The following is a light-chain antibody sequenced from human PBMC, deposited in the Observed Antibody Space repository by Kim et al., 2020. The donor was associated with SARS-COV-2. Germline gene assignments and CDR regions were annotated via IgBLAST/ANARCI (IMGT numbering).Light chain of an antibody. CDR2: AAS. CDR3: QKYNSAPRT. J-gene: IGKJ1*01. V-gene: IGKV1-27*01. CDR1: QGISNY. Sequence: ASVGDRVTIPCRASQGISNYLALYQQKPGKVPKLLIYAASALQSGVPSRFSGSGSGTDFTLTISSLQPEDVATYYCQKYNSAPRTFGQGTKVDIK.